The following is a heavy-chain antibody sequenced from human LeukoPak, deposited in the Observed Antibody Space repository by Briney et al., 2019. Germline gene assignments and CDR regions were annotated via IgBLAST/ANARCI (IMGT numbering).Heavy chain of an antibody. CDR3: ASRQRSLSMVRGGASDY. J-gene: IGHJ4*02. D-gene: IGHD3-10*01. CDR2: INHSGST. Sequence: PSETLSLTCAVYGGSFSGYYWSWIRQPPGKGLEWIGEINHSGSTNYNPSLKSRVTISVDTSKNQFSLKLSSVTAADTAVYYCASRQRSLSMVRGGASDYWGQGTLVTVSS. CDR1: GGSFSGYY. V-gene: IGHV4-34*01.